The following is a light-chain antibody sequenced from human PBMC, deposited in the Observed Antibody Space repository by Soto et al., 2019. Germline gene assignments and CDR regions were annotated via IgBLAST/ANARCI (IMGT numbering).Light chain of an antibody. CDR2: DAS. V-gene: IGKV3-11*01. Sequence: EIVLTQSPATLSLTTGERATLSCRASQSVSSYSAWYQQKPGQAPRLLIYDASNRATGIPARFSGSGSGTDFTLTISSLEPEDFAVYYCQQRSYWPPCTFGQGTKLEIK. J-gene: IGKJ2*02. CDR1: QSVSSY. CDR3: QQRSYWPPCT.